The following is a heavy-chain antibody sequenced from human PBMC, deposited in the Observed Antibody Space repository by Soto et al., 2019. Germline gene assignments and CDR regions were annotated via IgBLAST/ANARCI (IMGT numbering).Heavy chain of an antibody. Sequence: QVQLRESGPGLAKPSETLSLTCTVSSGSIGTYFWSWIRQPPGKGLEWIGYIYYSGTTNYNPSLKSRVTIFLDTSKNPFSLRLSSVTAADTAVYYCARGRGGTYDAFDIWGQGTLVTVSS. CDR1: SGSIGTYF. CDR3: ARGRGGTYDAFDI. V-gene: IGHV4-59*01. D-gene: IGHD1-26*01. CDR2: IYYSGTT. J-gene: IGHJ3*02.